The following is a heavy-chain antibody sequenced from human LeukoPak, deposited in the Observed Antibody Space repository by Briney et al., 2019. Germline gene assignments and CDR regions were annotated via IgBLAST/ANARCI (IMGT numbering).Heavy chain of an antibody. J-gene: IGHJ5*02. D-gene: IGHD3-22*01. V-gene: IGHV3-7*01. Sequence: PGGSLRLSCAASGFTFSSYWMSWVRQAPGKGLEWVANIKQDGSEKYYVDSVKGRFTISRDNAKNSLYLQMNSLRAEATAAYDCARDLYDVITTGSNWFDPWGQGTLVTVSS. CDR3: ARDLYDVITTGSNWFDP. CDR2: IKQDGSEK. CDR1: GFTFSSYW.